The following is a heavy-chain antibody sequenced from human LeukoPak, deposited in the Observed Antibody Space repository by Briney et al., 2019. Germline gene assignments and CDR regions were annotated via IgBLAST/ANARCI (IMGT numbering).Heavy chain of an antibody. J-gene: IGHJ4*02. CDR2: ISAYNGNT. CDR3: ARAYGDSLSSDY. V-gene: IGHV1-18*01. CDR1: GYTFTSYG. Sequence: PLASVKVSCKASGYTFTSYGISWMRQAPGQGLEWMGWISAYNGNTQYAQKFQGRVTMTRDTSTSTAYMELRSLRFDDTAVYYCARAYGDSLSSDYWGQGTLVTVPS. D-gene: IGHD3-16*02.